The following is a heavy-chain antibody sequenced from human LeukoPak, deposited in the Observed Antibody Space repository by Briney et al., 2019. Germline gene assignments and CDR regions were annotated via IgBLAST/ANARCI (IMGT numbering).Heavy chain of an antibody. V-gene: IGHV3-66*01. D-gene: IGHD3-22*01. CDR3: ARDAPYYYDSSGYRLSYFDY. J-gene: IGHJ4*02. CDR1: GFTFSSHG. Sequence: GGSLRLSCAASGFTFSSHGMHWVRQAPGKGLEWVSVIYSDGSTSYVDSVKGRFTISRDNSKNTLFLQMKSLRAEDTAVYYCARDAPYYYDSSGYRLSYFDYWGQGTLVTVSS. CDR2: IYSDGST.